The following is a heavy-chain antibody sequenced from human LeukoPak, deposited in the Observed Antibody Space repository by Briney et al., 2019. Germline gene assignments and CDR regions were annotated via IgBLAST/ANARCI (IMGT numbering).Heavy chain of an antibody. D-gene: IGHD3-22*01. CDR1: GFTFSSYG. CDR2: IRYDGSNK. Sequence: GGSLRLSCAASGFTFSSYGTHWVRQAPGKGLEWVSFIRYDGSNKYYADSVKGRFTISRDNSKNTLYMQMNRLRGEDTAVYYCAKGRYYYDSSGGIFDYWGQGTLVTVSS. J-gene: IGHJ4*02. V-gene: IGHV3-30*02. CDR3: AKGRYYYDSSGGIFDY.